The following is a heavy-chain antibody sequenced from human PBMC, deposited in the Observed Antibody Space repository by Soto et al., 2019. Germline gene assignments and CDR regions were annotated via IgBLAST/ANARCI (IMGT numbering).Heavy chain of an antibody. Sequence: PGGSLRLSCAASGFTFSDYYMSWIRQAPGKGLEWVSYISSSGSTIYYADSVKGRFTISRDNAKNSLYLQMNSLRAEDTAVYYCARASQARIAARYWFDPWGQGTLVTVSS. CDR2: ISSSGSTI. CDR3: ARASQARIAARYWFDP. D-gene: IGHD6-6*01. V-gene: IGHV3-11*01. J-gene: IGHJ5*02. CDR1: GFTFSDYY.